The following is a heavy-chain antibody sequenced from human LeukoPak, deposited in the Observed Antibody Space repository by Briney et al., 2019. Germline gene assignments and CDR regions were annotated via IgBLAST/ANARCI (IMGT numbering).Heavy chain of an antibody. D-gene: IGHD6-13*01. J-gene: IGHJ4*02. Sequence: PGGAPRLSCAAPWFTFSCYYMSWIRQAPGEGAGWVSYISGGSSNTNYADSVRGRFTASRDNAKNSLYLQMNSLRAEDTAVYYCARKGRSWFNDFDYWGQGTPVTVSS. CDR3: ARKGRSWFNDFDY. V-gene: IGHV3-11*06. CDR2: ISGGSSNT. CDR1: WFTFSCYY.